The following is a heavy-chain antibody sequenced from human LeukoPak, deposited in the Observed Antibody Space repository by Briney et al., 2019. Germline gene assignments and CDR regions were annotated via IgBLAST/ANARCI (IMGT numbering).Heavy chain of an antibody. CDR2: IYYSGST. CDR1: GGSISSGDYY. D-gene: IGHD6-19*01. CDR3: ARHPCSSGWYSRGCIDYFDY. Sequence: PSETLSLTCTVSGGSISSGDYYWSWIRQPPGKGLEWIGYIYYSGSTYYNPSLKSRVTISVDTSKNQFSLKLSSVAAADTAVYYCARHPCSSGWYSRGCIDYFDYWGQGTLVTVSS. V-gene: IGHV4-30-4*01. J-gene: IGHJ4*02.